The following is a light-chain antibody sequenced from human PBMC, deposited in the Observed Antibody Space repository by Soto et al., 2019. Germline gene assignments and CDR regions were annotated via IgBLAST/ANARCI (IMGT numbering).Light chain of an antibody. J-gene: IGLJ3*02. Sequence: QTVVTQEPSFSVSPGGTVTLTCGLSSGSVSTSYYPSWYQQTPGQAPRTLIYYTNIRSSGVPDRFSGSILGNKAALTITGAQADDESDYYCVLYMGGGISVFGGGTKLTVL. CDR1: SGSVSTSYY. CDR2: YTN. V-gene: IGLV8-61*01. CDR3: VLYMGGGISV.